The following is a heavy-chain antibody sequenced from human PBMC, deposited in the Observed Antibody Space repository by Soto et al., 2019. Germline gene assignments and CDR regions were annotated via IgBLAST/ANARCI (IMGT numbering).Heavy chain of an antibody. J-gene: IGHJ4*02. D-gene: IGHD1-7*01. CDR3: AREGGTLRGTFDY. Sequence: SVKVSCKASGGTFGSYAISWVRQAPGQGLEWMGGIIPIFGTANYAQKFQGRVTITADESTSTAYVELSSLRSEDTAVYYCAREGGTLRGTFDYWGQGTLVTVSS. CDR2: IIPIFGTA. CDR1: GGTFGSYA. V-gene: IGHV1-69*13.